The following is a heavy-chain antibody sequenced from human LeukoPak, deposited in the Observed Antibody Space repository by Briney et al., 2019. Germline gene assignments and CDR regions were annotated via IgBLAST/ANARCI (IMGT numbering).Heavy chain of an antibody. Sequence: GGSLRLSCAASGFTFNNAWMSWVRQAPGKGLEWVATIKADGSDRYYVDSVKGRFAISRDNAKNSLYLQMNSLRVEDTAVCYCANLGYSDGGQGTLVSVSS. D-gene: IGHD5-18*01. J-gene: IGHJ4*02. CDR1: GFTFNNAW. CDR2: IKADGSDR. CDR3: ANLGYSD. V-gene: IGHV3-7*01.